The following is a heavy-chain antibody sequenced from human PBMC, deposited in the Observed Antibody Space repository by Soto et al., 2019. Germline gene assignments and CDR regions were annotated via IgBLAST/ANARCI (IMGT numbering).Heavy chain of an antibody. CDR3: ARGYCGGDCYHIDAFDI. V-gene: IGHV3-7*01. D-gene: IGHD2-21*01. CDR2: IKQDGSEK. Sequence: EVQLVESGGGLVQPGGSLRLSCAASGFTFSSYWMSWVRQAPGKGLEWVANIKQDGSEKYYVDSVKGRFTISRDNAKNSLYLQMNRLRAEDTAVYYCARGYCGGDCYHIDAFDIWGQGTMVTVSS. J-gene: IGHJ3*02. CDR1: GFTFSSYW.